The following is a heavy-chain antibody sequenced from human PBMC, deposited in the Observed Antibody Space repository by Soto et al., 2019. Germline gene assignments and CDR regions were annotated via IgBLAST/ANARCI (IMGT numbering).Heavy chain of an antibody. D-gene: IGHD4-17*01. CDR3: ASLYGDYAFDY. CDR2: IIPILGIA. V-gene: IGHV1-69*02. J-gene: IGHJ4*02. Sequence: QVQLVQSGAEVKKPGSSVKVSCKASGGTFSSCTISWVRQAPGQGLEWMGRIIPILGIANYAQKFQGRVTITADKSTSTAYMELSSLRSEDTAVYYCASLYGDYAFDYWGQGTLVTVSS. CDR1: GGTFSSCT.